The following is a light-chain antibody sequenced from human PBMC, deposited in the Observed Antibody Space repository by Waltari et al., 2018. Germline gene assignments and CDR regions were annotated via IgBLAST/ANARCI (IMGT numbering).Light chain of an antibody. J-gene: IGLJ1*01. CDR2: RNN. V-gene: IGLV1-47*01. CDR3: ASWDDSHYV. CDR1: NSNLGSNY. Sequence: QSVMTQPPSASGTPGQRVSISCSGSNSNLGSNYLYWYQQLPGAAPKLLNFRNNQRPHGVPARFSGSKYGPSAFLAIRELRAEDEAVYYCASWDDSHYVFGTGTKLTVL.